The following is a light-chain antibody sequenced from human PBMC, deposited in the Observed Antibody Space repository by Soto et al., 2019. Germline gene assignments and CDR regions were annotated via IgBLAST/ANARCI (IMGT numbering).Light chain of an antibody. CDR1: QSISSW. V-gene: IGKV1-5*03. CDR2: NAS. CDR3: QQYNSFPT. Sequence: DIPMTQSPSTLSASVGDRVTITCRASQSISSWLAWYQQKPGKAPKILIYNASSLESGVPSRFSGSGSGTDFTLTISSLQPDDFATYYCQQYNSFPTFGQGTKVEIK. J-gene: IGKJ1*01.